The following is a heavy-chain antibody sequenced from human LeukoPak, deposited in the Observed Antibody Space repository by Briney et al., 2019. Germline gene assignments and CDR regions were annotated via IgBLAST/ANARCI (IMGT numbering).Heavy chain of an antibody. Sequence: SQTQSLICTVSGGSISSGDYYWNWIRQHLEKSLEWIGYIFYSGSAYYNPSLKSRVTISVDTSKNQFSLKLSSVTAADTAVYYCARGSTLIRGFDYWGQGTLVTVSS. CDR1: GGSISSGDYY. CDR3: ARGSTLIRGFDY. V-gene: IGHV4-31*03. CDR2: IFYSGSA. J-gene: IGHJ4*02. D-gene: IGHD3-10*01.